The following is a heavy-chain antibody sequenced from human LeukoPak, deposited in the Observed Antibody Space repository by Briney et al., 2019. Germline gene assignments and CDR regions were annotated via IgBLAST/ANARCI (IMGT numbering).Heavy chain of an antibody. CDR3: AKGFRTSTTPPDY. Sequence: GGSLRLSCAASGFTFSSYGMSWVRQAPGKGLECVSSISGSGGSTNHADSVKGRFTISRDNSKNTLYLQMNSLRDEDTAVYYCAKGFRTSTTPPDYWGQGTLVTVSS. D-gene: IGHD2-2*01. J-gene: IGHJ4*02. CDR2: ISGSGGST. V-gene: IGHV3-23*01. CDR1: GFTFSSYG.